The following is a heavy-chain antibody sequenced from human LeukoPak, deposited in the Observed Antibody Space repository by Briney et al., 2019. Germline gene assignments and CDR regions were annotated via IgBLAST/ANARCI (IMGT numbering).Heavy chain of an antibody. CDR3: ARGGSGWSDGAFDI. J-gene: IGHJ3*02. CDR2: IYTNGST. V-gene: IGHV4-61*02. Sequence: SQTLSLTCTVSGGSISSGSYYWSWIRQPAGKGLEWIGRIYTNGSTNYNPSHKSRVTISVDTSKNQFSLKLSSVTAADTAVYYCARGGSGWSDGAFDIWGQGTMVTVSS. CDR1: GGSISSGSYY. D-gene: IGHD6-19*01.